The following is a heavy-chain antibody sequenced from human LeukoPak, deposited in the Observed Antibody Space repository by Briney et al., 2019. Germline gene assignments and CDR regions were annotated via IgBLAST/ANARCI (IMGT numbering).Heavy chain of an antibody. CDR2: IIPIFGTA. CDR3: ARDDYYYGSGSYRIYNWFDP. D-gene: IGHD3-10*01. J-gene: IGHJ5*02. V-gene: IGHV1-69*13. CDR1: GGTFSSYA. Sequence: GASVKVSCKASGGTFSSYAISWVRQAPGQGLEWMGVIIPIFGTANYAQKFQGRVTITADESTSTAYMELSSLRSEDTAVYYCARDDYYYGSGSYRIYNWFDPWGQGTLVTVSS.